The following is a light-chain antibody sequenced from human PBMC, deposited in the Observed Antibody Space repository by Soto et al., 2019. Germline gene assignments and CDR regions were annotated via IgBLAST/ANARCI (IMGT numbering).Light chain of an antibody. Sequence: EIVMKQYPDTLSVSNGETVTLTCRASQSVRTNLAWYQHKPGQSPRLLIYVASNRATGVPDRFSGSGSGTDFTLTISSLQAEDVTVYYCQQYYSTPLTFGGGTKMDVK. J-gene: IGKJ4*01. CDR2: VAS. V-gene: IGKV3-15*01. CDR3: QQYYSTPLT. CDR1: QSVRTN.